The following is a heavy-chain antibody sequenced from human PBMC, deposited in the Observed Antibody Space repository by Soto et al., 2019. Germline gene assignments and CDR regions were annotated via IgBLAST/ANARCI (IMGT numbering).Heavy chain of an antibody. CDR2: THYSGGA. Sequence: QVQLQESGPGLVKPSETLSLTCTVSGDSITNFYWNWIRQPPGRGLEWVGFTHYSGGAMYSPSFKSRVTRSVDTSKSQFYLKLTSVTAADTAVYYGAKWGESVSSPHVLGFDVWGQGAMVTVSS. J-gene: IGHJ3*01. CDR3: AKWGESVSSPHVLGFDV. CDR1: GDSITNFY. D-gene: IGHD3-16*01. V-gene: IGHV4-59*01.